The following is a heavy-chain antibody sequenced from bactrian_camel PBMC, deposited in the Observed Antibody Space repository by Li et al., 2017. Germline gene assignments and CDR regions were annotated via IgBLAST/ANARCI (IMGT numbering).Heavy chain of an antibody. Sequence: VQLVESGGGLVQPGGSLRLSCAASGFTLASYDMSWVRQAPGKGLEWVTTIGTDDSIIWYDDSVKGRFTISRDNAKNTVYLEMNSLKLEDTALYYCAADSPRRGRGGSACWARTEYSYWGQGTQVTVS. CDR2: IGTDDSII. CDR1: GFTLASYD. CDR3: AADSPRRGRGGSACWARTEYSY. J-gene: IGHJ4*01. V-gene: IGHV3S40*01. D-gene: IGHD1*01.